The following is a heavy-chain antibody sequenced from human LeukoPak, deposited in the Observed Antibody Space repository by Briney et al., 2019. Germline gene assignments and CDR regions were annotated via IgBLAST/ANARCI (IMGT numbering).Heavy chain of an antibody. CDR2: INPNSGGT. CDR3: ARGEVMTTTFDY. CDR1: GYTFTGYY. Sequence: ASVKVSCKASGYTFTGYYMHWVRQAPGQGLEWMGWINPNSGGTNYAQKFQGGVTMTRDTSISTAYMELSRLRSDDTAVYYCARGEVMTTTFDYWGQGTLVTVSS. D-gene: IGHD4-11*01. V-gene: IGHV1-2*02. J-gene: IGHJ4*02.